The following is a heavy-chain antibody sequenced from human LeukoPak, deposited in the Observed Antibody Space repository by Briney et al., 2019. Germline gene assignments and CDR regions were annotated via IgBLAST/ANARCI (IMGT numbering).Heavy chain of an antibody. CDR2: IIPIFGTA. V-gene: IGHV1-69*06. CDR1: GGTFSSYA. J-gene: IGHJ4*02. Sequence: ASVKVSCKASGGTFSSYAISWVRQAPGQGLEWMGGIIPIFGTANYAQKFQGRVTITADKSTSTAYMELSSLRSEDTAVYYCAIFSVAVAGTPGLDYWGQGTLVTVSS. D-gene: IGHD6-19*01. CDR3: AIFSVAVAGTPGLDY.